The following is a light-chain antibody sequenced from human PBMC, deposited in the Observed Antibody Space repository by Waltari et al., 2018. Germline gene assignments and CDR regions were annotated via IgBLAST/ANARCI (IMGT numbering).Light chain of an antibody. CDR2: EVS. Sequence: QSALTQPPSASGSPGQSVTIPCTGTSRDVGGYNYVSWYQQHPGKAPKLMIYEVSKRPSGVPDRFSGSKSGNTASLTVSGLQAEDEADYYCSSYAGTLAVVFGGGTKLTVL. CDR3: SSYAGTLAVV. J-gene: IGLJ2*01. V-gene: IGLV2-8*01. CDR1: SRDVGGYNY.